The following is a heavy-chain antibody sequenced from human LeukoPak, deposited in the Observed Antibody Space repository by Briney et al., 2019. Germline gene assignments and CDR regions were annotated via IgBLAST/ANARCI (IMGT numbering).Heavy chain of an antibody. Sequence: PGGSPRLSCVAPGFTVSRNYMSWVRQALGKGLEWVSVIYRGVSTYYADSVKGRFTISRHNSKNTRYLQMNSLRAEDTAVYYCAGLTGYSDYWGQGTLVTVSS. V-gene: IGHV3-53*04. CDR3: AGLTGYSDY. CDR1: GFTVSRNY. J-gene: IGHJ4*02. D-gene: IGHD3-9*01. CDR2: IYRGVST.